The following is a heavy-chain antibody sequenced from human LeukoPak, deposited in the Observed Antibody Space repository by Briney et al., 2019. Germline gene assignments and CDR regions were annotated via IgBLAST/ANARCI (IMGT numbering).Heavy chain of an antibody. V-gene: IGHV3-23*01. Sequence: PGGSLRLSCAASGFYFANYAMSWVRQAPGKGLEWVSATVGGGSPNTYHADSVKGRFTISRDNSKNTPYLQMNSLRAEDTAVYYCAKGGSGWSRPNRFDYWGQGTLVTVSS. CDR1: GFYFANYA. CDR3: AKGGSGWSRPNRFDY. CDR2: TVGGGSPNT. J-gene: IGHJ4*02. D-gene: IGHD6-19*01.